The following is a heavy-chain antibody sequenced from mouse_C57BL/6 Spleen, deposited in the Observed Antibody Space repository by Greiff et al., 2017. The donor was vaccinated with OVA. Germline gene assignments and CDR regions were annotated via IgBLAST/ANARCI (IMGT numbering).Heavy chain of an antibody. Sequence: EVMLVESGEGLVKPGGSLKLSCAASGFTFSSYAMSWVRQTPEKRLEWVAYISSGGDYIYYADTVKGRFTISRDNARNTLYLRMSSLKSEDTAMYYCTRAGYGSTYFDYWGKGTTLTVSS. CDR2: ISSGGDYI. CDR3: TRAGYGSTYFDY. D-gene: IGHD1-1*01. V-gene: IGHV5-9-1*02. J-gene: IGHJ2*01. CDR1: GFTFSSYA.